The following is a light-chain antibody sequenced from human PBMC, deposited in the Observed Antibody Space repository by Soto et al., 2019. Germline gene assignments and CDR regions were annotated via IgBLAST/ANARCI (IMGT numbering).Light chain of an antibody. CDR2: YDN. CDR1: SSNIGNNA. CDR3: QSYDSSLRGLV. V-gene: IGLV1-36*01. Sequence: QSVLTQPPSVSEAPRQRVTISCSGSSSNIGNNAVNWYQQLPGQAPKIVIYYDNLLTSGVSDRFSGSKSGISASLAISDLQSDDEADYYCQSYDSSLRGLVFGGGTKVTVL. J-gene: IGLJ1*01.